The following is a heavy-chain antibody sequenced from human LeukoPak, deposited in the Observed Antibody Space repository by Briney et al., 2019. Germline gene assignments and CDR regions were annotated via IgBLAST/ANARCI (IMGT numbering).Heavy chain of an antibody. Sequence: GGSLRLSCAASEFTFSSYWMTWVRQAPGKGLEWVANINQDGSDKYYVDSVKGRFTISRDNAKNSLYLQMNSLRAEDTAVYYCSRARKSSNWEYWGQRTLVTVSS. CDR3: SRARKSSNWEY. D-gene: IGHD6-13*01. CDR1: EFTFSSYW. CDR2: INQDGSDK. V-gene: IGHV3-7*03. J-gene: IGHJ4*02.